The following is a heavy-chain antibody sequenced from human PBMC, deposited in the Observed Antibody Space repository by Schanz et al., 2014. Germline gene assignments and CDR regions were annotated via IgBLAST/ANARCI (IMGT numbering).Heavy chain of an antibody. Sequence: QVQLVQSGAEVKKPGASVKVSCKASGYSFTDYYLHWVRQAPGQGLEWMGRIYPNSGGTNLAQKFQGRVTMTGDTSISTAYMELSRLRSDDTAVYYCAREMLDIVATMDDDAFDIWGQGTMVTVSS. V-gene: IGHV1-2*06. CDR1: GYSFTDYY. CDR3: AREMLDIVATMDDDAFDI. CDR2: IYPNSGGT. J-gene: IGHJ3*02. D-gene: IGHD5-12*01.